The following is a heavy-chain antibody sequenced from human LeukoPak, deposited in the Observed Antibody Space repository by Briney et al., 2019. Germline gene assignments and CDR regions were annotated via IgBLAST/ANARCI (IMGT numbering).Heavy chain of an antibody. CDR3: ARRNSGWPFDW. Sequence: SETLSLTCSVSGGSISSSSHYWGWIRQPPGKGLEWIGQIFSSGTTYYNPSLQSRVTISADTSKNQFSLKVNSVSAADTAVYYCARRNSGWPFDWWGPGSLVTVSS. CDR1: GGSISSSSHY. J-gene: IGHJ4*02. V-gene: IGHV4-39*01. D-gene: IGHD6-19*01. CDR2: IFSSGTT.